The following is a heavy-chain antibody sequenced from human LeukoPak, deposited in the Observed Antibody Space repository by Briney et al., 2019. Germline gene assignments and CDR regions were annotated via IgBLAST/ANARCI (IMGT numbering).Heavy chain of an antibody. CDR3: ARVPRRGGSNWFDP. CDR1: GYTFTGYY. CDR2: INPNSGGT. V-gene: IGHV1-2*02. Sequence: ASVKVSCKASGYTFTGYYMHWVRQAPGQGLEWMGWINPNSGGTNYAQEFQGRVTMTRDTSISTAYMELSRLRSDDTAVYYCARVPRRGGSNWFDPWGQGTLVTVSS. J-gene: IGHJ5*02. D-gene: IGHD2-15*01.